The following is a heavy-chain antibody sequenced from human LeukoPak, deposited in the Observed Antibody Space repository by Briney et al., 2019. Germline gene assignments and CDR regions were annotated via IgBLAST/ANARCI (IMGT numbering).Heavy chain of an antibody. V-gene: IGHV4-59*01. CDR3: ARVQIGYTYGLFDY. Sequence: PSETLYLTCTVSGGSISNYYWSWIRQPPGQGLEWIGYIYYSGSTNYNPSLKSRVTISVHTSKNQFSLKLSSVAAADTAVYYCARVQIGYTYGLFDYWGQGTLVTVSS. CDR2: IYYSGST. J-gene: IGHJ4*02. CDR1: GGSISNYY. D-gene: IGHD5-18*01.